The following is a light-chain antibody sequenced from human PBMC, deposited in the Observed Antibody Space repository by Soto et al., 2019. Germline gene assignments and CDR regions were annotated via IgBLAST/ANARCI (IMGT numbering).Light chain of an antibody. J-gene: IGKJ5*01. CDR2: GAS. Sequence: EIVMMQSPATLSVSPGERATLSCRASQSVSSNLAWYQQKPGQAPRLLIYGASTRATGIPARFSGSGSGTEFTLTISSLQSEDFAVYHCQQYNNWPPQITFGQGTRLEMK. V-gene: IGKV3-15*01. CDR3: QQYNNWPPQIT. CDR1: QSVSSN.